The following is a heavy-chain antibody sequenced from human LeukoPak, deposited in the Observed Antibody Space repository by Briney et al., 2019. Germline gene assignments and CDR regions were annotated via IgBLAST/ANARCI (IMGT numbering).Heavy chain of an antibody. CDR3: ARSQCTSTSCFSIAFDL. CDR2: INSDGSST. V-gene: IGHV3-74*01. J-gene: IGHJ3*01. CDR1: GFTFSNYW. D-gene: IGHD2-2*01. Sequence: GGSLRLSCAASGFTFSNYWMHWVRHAPGEGLVWVSRINSDGSSTYYADPVKGRFTISRDNAKNTLNLQMNSLRAEDTAVYYCARSQCTSTSCFSIAFDLWGQGTMVTVSS.